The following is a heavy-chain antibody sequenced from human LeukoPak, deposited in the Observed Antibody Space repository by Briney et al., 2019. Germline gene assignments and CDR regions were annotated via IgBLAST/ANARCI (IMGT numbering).Heavy chain of an antibody. Sequence: PGGSLRLSCAASGFTFSSYSMNWVRQAPGKGLEWVSSISSSSSYIYYADSVKGRFTISRDNAENSLYLQMDSLRAEDTAVYYCARGRRGGLYTHYYMDVWGKGTTVTVSS. V-gene: IGHV3-21*01. J-gene: IGHJ6*03. CDR3: ARGRRGGLYTHYYMDV. CDR1: GFTFSSYS. CDR2: ISSSSSYI. D-gene: IGHD3-16*01.